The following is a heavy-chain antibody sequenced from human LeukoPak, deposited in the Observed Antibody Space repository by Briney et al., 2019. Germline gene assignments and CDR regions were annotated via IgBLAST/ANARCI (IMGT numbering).Heavy chain of an antibody. CDR1: GFIFSSYA. Sequence: GGSLRLSCAASGFIFSSYAMSWVRQAPGKGLEWVSAISGSGGNTYYADSVKGRFTISRDNSKNTLYLQMNSLRPEDTAVYYCAREGSSWYLDSFDPWGQGTLVTVSS. D-gene: IGHD6-13*01. CDR2: ISGSGGNT. J-gene: IGHJ5*02. CDR3: AREGSSWYLDSFDP. V-gene: IGHV3-23*01.